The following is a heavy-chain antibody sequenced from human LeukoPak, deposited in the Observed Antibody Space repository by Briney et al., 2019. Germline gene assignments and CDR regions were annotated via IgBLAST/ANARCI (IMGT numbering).Heavy chain of an antibody. CDR3: AKTYIAVAGKGDY. V-gene: IGHV1-69*04. D-gene: IGHD6-19*01. CDR2: IIPIFGIA. J-gene: IGHJ4*02. CDR1: GGTFSSYA. Sequence: GASVKVSCKASGGTFSSYAISWVRQAPGQGLEWMGRIIPIFGIANYAQKFQGRVTITADKSTSTAYMELSSVRSEDTAVYYCAKTYIAVAGKGDYWGQGTLVTVSS.